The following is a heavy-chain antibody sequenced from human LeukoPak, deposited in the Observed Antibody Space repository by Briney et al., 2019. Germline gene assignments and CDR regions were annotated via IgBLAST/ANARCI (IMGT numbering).Heavy chain of an antibody. CDR2: IYYSGST. J-gene: IGHJ2*01. V-gene: IGHV4-39*01. CDR1: GGSISSSSYY. Sequence: PSETLSLTCTVSGGSISSSSYYWGWIRQPPGKGLEWIGSIYYSGSTYYNPSLKSRVTISVDTSKNQFSLKLSSVTAADTAVYYCARPTSAVAGTMSVWYFDLWGRGTLVTVSS. D-gene: IGHD6-19*01. CDR3: ARPTSAVAGTMSVWYFDL.